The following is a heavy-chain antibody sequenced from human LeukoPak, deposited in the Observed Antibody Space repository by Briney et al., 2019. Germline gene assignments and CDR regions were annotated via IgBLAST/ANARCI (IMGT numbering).Heavy chain of an antibody. V-gene: IGHV3-15*01. CDR2: IKSKTDGGTT. Sequence: GGSLRLSCAASGFTYSNAWMSWVRQAPGKGLEWVGRIKSKTDGGTTDYAAPVKGRFTISRDDSKNTLYLQMNSLKTEDTAVYYCTTGQIVVVITTSDYWGQGTLVTVSS. CDR3: TTGQIVVVITTSDY. J-gene: IGHJ4*02. D-gene: IGHD3-22*01. CDR1: GFTYSNAW.